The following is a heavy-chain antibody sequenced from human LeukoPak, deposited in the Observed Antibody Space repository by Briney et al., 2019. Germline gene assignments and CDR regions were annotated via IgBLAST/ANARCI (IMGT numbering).Heavy chain of an antibody. CDR3: AREFGTGWYGVCDS. V-gene: IGHV1-2*02. Sequence: GASVKVSCKASGYTLTGHYMHWVRQAPGQGLEWMGWINPNSGGTNYAQKFQGRVTMTRDTSISTAFMDLSGLRSDDTAVYYCAREFGTGWYGVCDSWGQGTLVTVSS. J-gene: IGHJ4*02. CDR2: INPNSGGT. D-gene: IGHD6-19*01. CDR1: GYTLTGHY.